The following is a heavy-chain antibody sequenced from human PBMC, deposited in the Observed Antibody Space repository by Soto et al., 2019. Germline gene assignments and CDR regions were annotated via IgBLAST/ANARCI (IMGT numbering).Heavy chain of an antibody. J-gene: IGHJ3*02. Sequence: QVQLVQSGAEVKKPGASVKVSCKASGYTFTGYYMHWVRQAPGQGLEGMGWINPNSGGTNYAQKFQGWVTMTRDPSISTAYMELSRLRSDDTAVYYCAPFFWGIEGDAFDIWGQGTMVTVSS. CDR2: INPNSGGT. D-gene: IGHD3-16*01. CDR1: GYTFTGYY. V-gene: IGHV1-2*04. CDR3: APFFWGIEGDAFDI.